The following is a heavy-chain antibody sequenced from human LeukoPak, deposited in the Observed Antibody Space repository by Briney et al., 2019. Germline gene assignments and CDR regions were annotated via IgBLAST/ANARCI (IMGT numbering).Heavy chain of an antibody. CDR1: GFSFTAYY. V-gene: IGHV1-2*04. CDR2: INPYSGGI. CDR3: ARGENDAFDI. Sequence: ASVKVSCKASGFSFTAYYIHWVRQAPGQGLEWMGWINPYSGGINYAQKFQGWVTMTRDTSISTAYMELSSLTSDDTAVYYCARGENDAFDIWGQGTMVTVSS. D-gene: IGHD1-26*01. J-gene: IGHJ3*02.